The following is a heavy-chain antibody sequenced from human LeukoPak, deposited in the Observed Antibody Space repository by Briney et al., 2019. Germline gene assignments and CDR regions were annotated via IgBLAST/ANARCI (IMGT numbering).Heavy chain of an antibody. Sequence: PSETLSLTCTVSGGSISSSSYYWGWIRQPPGKGLEWIGSIYYSGSTYYNPSLKSRVTISVDTSKNQFSLKLSSVTAADTAVYYCARDLPRPEIAAAASHWFDPWGQGTLVTVSS. D-gene: IGHD6-13*01. J-gene: IGHJ5*02. CDR3: ARDLPRPEIAAAASHWFDP. V-gene: IGHV4-39*07. CDR1: GGSISSSSYY. CDR2: IYYSGST.